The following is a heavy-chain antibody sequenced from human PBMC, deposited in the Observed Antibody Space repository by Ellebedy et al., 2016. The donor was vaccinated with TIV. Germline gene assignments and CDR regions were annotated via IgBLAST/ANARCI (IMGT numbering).Heavy chain of an antibody. CDR1: GFTFSGYA. CDR3: AKDKQWLAPFNAFDI. J-gene: IGHJ3*02. CDR2: ISGSGGGT. D-gene: IGHD6-19*01. Sequence: PGGSLRLSCVASGFTFSGYAMSWVRQAPGKGLEWVSGISGSGGGTYYADSVKGRFTISRDNSENTLYLQMNSLRAEDTAVYYCAKDKQWLAPFNAFDIWGQGTMVTVSS. V-gene: IGHV3-23*01.